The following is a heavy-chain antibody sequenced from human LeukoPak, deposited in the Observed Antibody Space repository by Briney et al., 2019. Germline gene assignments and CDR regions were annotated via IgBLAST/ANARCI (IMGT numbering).Heavy chain of an antibody. CDR1: GGSISSSSYY. V-gene: IGHV4-61*01. CDR2: IYYSGST. Sequence: PSETLSLTCTVSGGSISSSSYYWSWIRQPPGKGLEWIGYIYYSGSTNYNPSLKSRVTISVDTSKNQFSLKLSSVTDADTAVYFCARDDTGADYYFGSDVWGQGTTVTVSS. D-gene: IGHD1-1*01. J-gene: IGHJ6*02. CDR3: ARDDTGADYYFGSDV.